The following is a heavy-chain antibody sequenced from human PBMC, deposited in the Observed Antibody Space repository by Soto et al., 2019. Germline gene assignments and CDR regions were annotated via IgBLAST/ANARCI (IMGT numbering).Heavy chain of an antibody. CDR1: GGTFSSYA. CDR3: ARGAASSGCYHPYYHYYRMDV. V-gene: IGHV1-69*01. CDR2: IIPIFGTA. J-gene: IGHJ6*02. D-gene: IGHD6-19*01. Sequence: ASGGTFSSYAISWVRQAPGQGLEWMGGIIPIFGTANYAQKFQGRVTITADESTSTAYMELSSLRSEDTAVYYCARGAASSGCYHPYYHYYRMDVWGQGTTVTVSS.